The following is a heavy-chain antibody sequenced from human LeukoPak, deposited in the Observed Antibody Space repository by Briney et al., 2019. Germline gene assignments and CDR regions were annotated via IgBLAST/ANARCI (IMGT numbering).Heavy chain of an antibody. D-gene: IGHD2-2*01. CDR1: GGTFSSYT. V-gene: IGHV1-69*04. CDR2: IIPILGIA. CDR3: ARDGVVPAAIDYYYYYMDV. Sequence: AASVKVSCKASGGTFSSYTISWVRQAPGQGLEWMGRIIPILGIANYAQKFQGRVTITADKSTSTAYMELSSLRSEDTAVYYCARDGVVPAAIDYYYYYMDVWGKGTTVTVSS. J-gene: IGHJ6*03.